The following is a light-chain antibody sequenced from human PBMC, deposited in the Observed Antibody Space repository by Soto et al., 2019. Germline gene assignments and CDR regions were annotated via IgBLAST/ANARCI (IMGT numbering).Light chain of an antibody. CDR2: AAS. J-gene: IGKJ1*01. V-gene: IGKV1-39*01. CDR1: QSISSF. Sequence: DIQMTQSPSSLSASVGDRVTITCRASQSISSFLNWYQQKPGKVPKLLIYAASTLQSEVPSRFSGSGSGTDFTLTISSLQPEDFATYYCQQTYLTWTFGQGNKVEIK. CDR3: QQTYLTWT.